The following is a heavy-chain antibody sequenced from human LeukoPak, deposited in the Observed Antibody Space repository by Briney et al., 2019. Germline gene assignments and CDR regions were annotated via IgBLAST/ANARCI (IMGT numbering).Heavy chain of an antibody. CDR3: AREPLPAMIGRAFDI. Sequence: PSETLSLTCAVSGGSISSGGYSWSWIRQPPGKGLEWIGYIYHSGSTYYNPSLKSRVTISVDRSKNQFSLKLSSVTAADTAVYYCAREPLPAMIGRAFDIWGQGTMVTVSS. CDR2: IYHSGST. V-gene: IGHV4-30-2*01. D-gene: IGHD3-22*01. J-gene: IGHJ3*02. CDR1: GGSISSGGYS.